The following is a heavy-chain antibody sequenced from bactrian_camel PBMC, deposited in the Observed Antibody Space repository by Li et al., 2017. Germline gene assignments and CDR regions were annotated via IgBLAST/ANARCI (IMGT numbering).Heavy chain of an antibody. CDR1: EFITSTYC. Sequence: VQLVESGGGSVQSGGSLRLSCVASEFITSTYCMAWFRQAPGKQREGVAHIDSYGRLTYTDSVKGRFTVSKDNAKNTLTLQMNSLVPEDTGMYICVADRLSLVPRMGSDANPRDTGYWGQGTQVTVS. CDR2: IDSYGRL. D-gene: IGHD4*01. V-gene: IGHV3S53*01. CDR3: VADRLSLVPRMGSDANPRDTGY. J-gene: IGHJ6*01.